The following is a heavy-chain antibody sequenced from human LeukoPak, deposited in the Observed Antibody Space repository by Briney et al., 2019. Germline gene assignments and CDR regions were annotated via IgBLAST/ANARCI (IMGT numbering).Heavy chain of an antibody. D-gene: IGHD5-12*01. CDR3: ASSLYSGYDPDAFDI. V-gene: IGHV3-53*01. Sequence: GGSLRLSCAASRFTFSNYWMHWVRQAPGKGLEWGSIIYSGGSTYYAGSVKGRFTVSRDNSKNTVYLQMNSLRAEDTAVYYCASSLYSGYDPDAFDIWGQGTMVTVFS. CDR2: IYSGGST. J-gene: IGHJ3*02. CDR1: RFTFSNYW.